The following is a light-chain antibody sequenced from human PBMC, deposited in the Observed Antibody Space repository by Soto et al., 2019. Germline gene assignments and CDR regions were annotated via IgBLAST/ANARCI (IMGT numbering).Light chain of an antibody. J-gene: IGLJ3*02. CDR3: AAWDDSLSGRV. CDR1: SSNIGSNY. Sequence: QSVLTQPPSASGTPGQRVTISCSESSSNIGSNYVSWYQQLPGTAPKLLIYSNSRRPSGVPDRFSGSKSATSASLAISGLRSEDEADYYCAAWDDSLSGRVFGGGTKVTVL. V-gene: IGLV1-47*02. CDR2: SNS.